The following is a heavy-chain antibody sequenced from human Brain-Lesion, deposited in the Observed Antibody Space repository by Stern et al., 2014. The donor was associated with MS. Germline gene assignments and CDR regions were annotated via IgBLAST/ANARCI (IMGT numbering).Heavy chain of an antibody. J-gene: IGHJ4*02. CDR2: IWPGDSDT. CDR1: GYRFTSNW. CDR3: ARRGDSSSSGFDY. Sequence: EVQLVESGAEVKKPGESLKISCKGSGYRFTSNWIGWGGQMPGEGLEWMGIIWPGDSDTRYSPSFQGQVTISADKSISTAYLQWSSLQASDTAMYYCARRGDSSSSGFDYWGQGTLVIVSS. D-gene: IGHD6-6*01. V-gene: IGHV5-51*01.